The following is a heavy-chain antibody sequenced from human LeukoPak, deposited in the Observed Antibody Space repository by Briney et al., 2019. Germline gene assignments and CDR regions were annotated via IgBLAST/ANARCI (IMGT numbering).Heavy chain of an antibody. D-gene: IGHD6-19*01. CDR1: GGTVSSNSAA. J-gene: IGHJ4*02. CDR3: ARGHSGYLEY. Sequence: SQTLSLTCAISGGTVSSNSAAWNWSRQSPSRGLGWLGRTYYRSKWYNAYAVSVKSRITINPDASKNQFSLQLNSVTPEDTAVYYCARGHSGYLEYWGQGTLVTVSS. CDR2: TYYRSKWYN. V-gene: IGHV6-1*01.